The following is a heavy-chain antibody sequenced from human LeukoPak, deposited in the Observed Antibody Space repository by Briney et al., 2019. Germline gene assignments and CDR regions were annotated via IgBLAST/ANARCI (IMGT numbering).Heavy chain of an antibody. J-gene: IGHJ4*02. Sequence: SVKVSCKASGFTFTSSAMQWVRQARGQRLEWIGWIVVGSGSTNYAQKFQERVTITRDMSTSTAYTELSSLRSEDTAVYYCAAVRRVGARGNYFDYWGQGTLVTVSS. D-gene: IGHD1-26*01. CDR1: GFTFTSSA. CDR3: AAVRRVGARGNYFDY. CDR2: IVVGSGST. V-gene: IGHV1-58*02.